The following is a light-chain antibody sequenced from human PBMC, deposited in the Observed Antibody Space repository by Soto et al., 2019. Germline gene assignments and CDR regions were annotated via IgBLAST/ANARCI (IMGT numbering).Light chain of an antibody. CDR3: QQYRT. J-gene: IGKJ1*01. V-gene: IGKV3-20*01. CDR1: QSVSSSY. CDR2: GAS. Sequence: EIVLTQSPGTLSLSPGERATLSFRASQSVSSSYLAWYQQKPGQAPRLLIYGASSRATGVPDRFSGSGSGTDFTLTISRLEPEDFAVYYCQQYRTFGQGTKVEI.